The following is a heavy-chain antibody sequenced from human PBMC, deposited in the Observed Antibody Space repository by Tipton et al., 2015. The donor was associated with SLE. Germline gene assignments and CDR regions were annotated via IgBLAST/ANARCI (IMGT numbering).Heavy chain of an antibody. CDR3: AKGRGYSYGAWGMDV. CDR2: ISWDGGST. V-gene: IGHV3-43D*04. CDR1: GFTFSKHW. D-gene: IGHD5-18*01. Sequence: SLRLSCEASGFTFSKHWMHWVRQAPGKGLEWVSLISWDGGSTYYADSVKGRFTISRDNSKNSLYLQMNSLRAEDTALYYCAKGRGYSYGAWGMDVWGQGTTVTVSS. J-gene: IGHJ6*02.